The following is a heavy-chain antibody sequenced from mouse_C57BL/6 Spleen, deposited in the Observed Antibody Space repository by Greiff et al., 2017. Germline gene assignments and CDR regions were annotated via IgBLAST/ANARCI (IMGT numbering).Heavy chain of an antibody. CDR1: GYTFTDYE. CDR2: IDPETGGT. V-gene: IGHV1-15*01. CDR3: TREGKKTMIPLDY. D-gene: IGHD2-4*01. J-gene: IGHJ2*01. Sequence: VQLQQSGAELVRPGASVTLSCKASGYTFTDYEMHWVKQTPVHGLEWIGAIDPETGGTAYNQKFKGKAILTADKSSSTAYMELRSLTSEDSAVYYGTREGKKTMIPLDYWGQGTTLTVSS.